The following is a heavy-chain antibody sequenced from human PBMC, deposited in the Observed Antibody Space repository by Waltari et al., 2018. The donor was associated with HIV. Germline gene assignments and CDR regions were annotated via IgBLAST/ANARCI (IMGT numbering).Heavy chain of an antibody. CDR2: IWYDGSNK. D-gene: IGHD5-18*01. V-gene: IGHV3-33*01. CDR1: GFTFSSYG. J-gene: IGHJ6*02. CDR3: ARDLGYSYYYGMDV. Sequence: QVQLVESGGGVVQPGRSLRLSCAASGFTFSSYGMHWVRQAPGKGVEGVAVIWYDGSNKYYADSVKGRFTISRDNSKNTLYLQMNSLRAEDTAVYYCARDLGYSYYYGMDVWGQGTTVTVSS.